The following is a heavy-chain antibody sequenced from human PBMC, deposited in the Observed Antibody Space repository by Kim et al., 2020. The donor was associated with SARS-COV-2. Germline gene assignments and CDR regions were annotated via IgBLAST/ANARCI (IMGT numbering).Heavy chain of an antibody. D-gene: IGHD6-13*01. CDR2: T. CDR3: ARGYSSSFDY. J-gene: IGHJ4*02. Sequence: TYYADSVKGRFTNSRDNSKNTLYLQMNSLRAEDTAVYYCARGYSSSFDYWGQGTLVTVSS. V-gene: IGHV3-53*01.